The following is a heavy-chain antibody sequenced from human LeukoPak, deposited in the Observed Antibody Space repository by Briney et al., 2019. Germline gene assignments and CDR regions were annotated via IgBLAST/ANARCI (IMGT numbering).Heavy chain of an antibody. D-gene: IGHD6-6*01. J-gene: IGHJ5*02. Sequence: SETLSLTCAVYGGSFSGYSWTWIRQPPGKGLEWIGEFNHSGSTNYNPSLKSRVTISVDTSKNQFSLKLSSVTAADTAVYYCARDRPQTFLAARVVRWFDPWGQGTLVTVSS. CDR3: ARDRPQTFLAARVVRWFDP. CDR2: FNHSGST. CDR1: GGSFSGYS. V-gene: IGHV4-34*01.